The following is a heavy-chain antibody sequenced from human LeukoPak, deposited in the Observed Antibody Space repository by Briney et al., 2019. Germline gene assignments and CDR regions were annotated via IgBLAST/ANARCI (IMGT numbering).Heavy chain of an antibody. CDR1: GFSVSFND. CDR2: IRYDGSNK. V-gene: IGHV3-30*02. Sequence: PGGSLRLSCAASGFSVSFNDMTWVRQAPGKGLEWVAFIRYDGSNKYYADSVKGRFTISRDNSKNTLYLQMNSLRAEDTAVYYCAKDVGKQWLVRDYYYYMDVWGEGTTVTVSS. D-gene: IGHD6-19*01. CDR3: AKDVGKQWLVRDYYYYMDV. J-gene: IGHJ6*03.